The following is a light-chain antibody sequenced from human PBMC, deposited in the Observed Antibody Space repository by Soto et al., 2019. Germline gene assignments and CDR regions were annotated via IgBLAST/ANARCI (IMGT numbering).Light chain of an antibody. CDR3: LQDYNFPPT. V-gene: IGKV1-6*01. J-gene: IGKJ1*01. CDR1: QDIRND. CDR2: ATS. Sequence: IQLTQTTSTLSASVGDRDTITCRASQDIRNDLGWYQQKPGKAPKLLVSATSRLQSGVPSRFSGSGSGTDFTLTISSLQPEDFATYYCLQDYNFPPTFGQGTKVDI.